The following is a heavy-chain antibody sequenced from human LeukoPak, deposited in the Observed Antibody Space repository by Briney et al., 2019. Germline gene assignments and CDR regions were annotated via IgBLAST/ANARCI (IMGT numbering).Heavy chain of an antibody. V-gene: IGHV3-30*03. CDR2: ISYDGSNK. D-gene: IGHD3-10*01. J-gene: IGHJ5*02. Sequence: PGRSLRLSCAASGFTFSSYGMHWVRQAPGKGLEWVAVISYDGSNKYYADSVKGRFTISRDNSKNTLYLQMNSLRAEDTAVYYCARDRGGSGVNWFDPWGQGTLVTVSS. CDR3: ARDRGGSGVNWFDP. CDR1: GFTFSSYG.